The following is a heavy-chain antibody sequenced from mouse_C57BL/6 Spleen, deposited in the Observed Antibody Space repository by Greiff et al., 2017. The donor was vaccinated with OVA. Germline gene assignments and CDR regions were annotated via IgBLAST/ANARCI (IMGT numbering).Heavy chain of an antibody. CDR2: IYPGDGDT. Sequence: MQLQQSGPELVKPGASVKISCKASGYAFSSSWMNWVKQRPGTGLEWIGRIYPGDGDTNYNGKFKGKATLTADKSSSTAYMQLSSLTSEDSAVYFCARNYGSSSDYWGQGTTLTVSS. D-gene: IGHD1-1*01. V-gene: IGHV1-82*01. CDR1: GYAFSSSW. J-gene: IGHJ2*01. CDR3: ARNYGSSSDY.